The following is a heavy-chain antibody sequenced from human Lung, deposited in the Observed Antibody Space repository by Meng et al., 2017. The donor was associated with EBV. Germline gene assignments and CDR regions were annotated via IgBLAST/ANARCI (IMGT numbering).Heavy chain of an antibody. CDR1: GGSFSSSSYY. J-gene: IGHJ1*01. CDR2: INHSGST. Sequence: QVQLQPGGEGLLKPSGTLSLTCAVYGGSFSSSSYYWGWIRQPPGKGLEWIGEINHSGSTNYNPSLKSRVTISVDTSKNQFSLKLSSVTAADTAVYYCARDEGGNSERGFQHWGQGTLVTVSS. V-gene: IGHV4-34*01. CDR3: ARDEGGNSERGFQH. D-gene: IGHD4-23*01.